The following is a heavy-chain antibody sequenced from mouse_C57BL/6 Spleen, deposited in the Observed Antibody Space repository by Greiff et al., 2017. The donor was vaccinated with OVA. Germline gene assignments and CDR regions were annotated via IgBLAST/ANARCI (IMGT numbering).Heavy chain of an antibody. V-gene: IGHV3-6*01. CDR2: ISYDGSN. D-gene: IGHD4-1*01. J-gene: IGHJ2*01. Sequence: EVKVEESGPGLVKPSQSLSLTCSVTGYSITSGYYWNWIRQFPGNKLEWMGYISYDGSNNYNPSLKNRISITRDTSKNQFFLKLNSVTTEDTATYYCARLGNWEFYFDYWGQGTTLTVSS. CDR1: GYSITSGYY. CDR3: ARLGNWEFYFDY.